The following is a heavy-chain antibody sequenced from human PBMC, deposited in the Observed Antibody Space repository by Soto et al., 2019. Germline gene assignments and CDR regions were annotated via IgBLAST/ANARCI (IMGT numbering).Heavy chain of an antibody. Sequence: GGSLRLSCAASGFTFSSYAMSWVRQAPGKGLEWVSAISGSGGSTYYADSVKGRFTISRDNSKNTLYLQMNSLRAEDTAVYYCANIPPGYCSSTSCPAKTKFHYYYYYMDVWGKGTTVTVSS. CDR2: ISGSGGST. CDR3: ANIPPGYCSSTSCPAKTKFHYYYYYMDV. J-gene: IGHJ6*03. CDR1: GFTFSSYA. V-gene: IGHV3-23*01. D-gene: IGHD2-2*01.